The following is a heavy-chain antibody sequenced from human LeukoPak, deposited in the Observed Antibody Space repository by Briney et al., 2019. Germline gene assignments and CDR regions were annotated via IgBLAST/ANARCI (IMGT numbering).Heavy chain of an antibody. CDR1: GGSISSDNYY. D-gene: IGHD1-26*01. J-gene: IGHJ4*02. Sequence: PSQTLSLTCTVSGGSISSDNYYWGWIRQPPGKGLEWIGSIYYSGSTYYNPSLKSRVTISVDTSKNQFSLKLSSVTAADTAVYYCARGYIVGATDFDYWGQGTLVTVSS. V-gene: IGHV4-39*07. CDR2: IYYSGST. CDR3: ARGYIVGATDFDY.